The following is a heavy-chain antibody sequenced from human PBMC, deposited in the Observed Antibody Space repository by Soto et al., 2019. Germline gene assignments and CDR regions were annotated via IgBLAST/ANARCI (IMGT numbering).Heavy chain of an antibody. CDR2: ISYDGSNK. J-gene: IGHJ5*02. Sequence: GGCLRLSCAASGFTFSSYGMHWVRQAPGKGLEWVAVISYDGSNKYYAESVRGRFTVSRGNAKNSVYLQMNSLRAEDTAVYFCARAKSLEYNWFDTWGQGTPVTVSS. CDR3: ARAKSLEYNWFDT. CDR1: GFTFSSYG. V-gene: IGHV3-30*03.